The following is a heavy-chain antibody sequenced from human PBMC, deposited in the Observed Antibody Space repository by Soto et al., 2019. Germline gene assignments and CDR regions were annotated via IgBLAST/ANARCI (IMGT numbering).Heavy chain of an antibody. Sequence: EVELVESGGGLVQPGGTLRLSCAASGFTDSRNYMSWARQAPGKGLEWVSVIYSDDSTFCADSVKGSFTISRDKSKNTLVQPMNRLRAEDTATYYCERSTCWYSCDYGGQGALFTVS. J-gene: IGHJ4*02. CDR3: ERSTCWYSCDY. V-gene: IGHV3-66*01. D-gene: IGHD6-19*01. CDR2: IYSDDST. CDR1: GFTDSRNY.